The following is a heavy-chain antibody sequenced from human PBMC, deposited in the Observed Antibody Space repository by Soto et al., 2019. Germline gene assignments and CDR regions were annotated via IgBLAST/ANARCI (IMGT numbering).Heavy chain of an antibody. CDR2: INPSGGST. CDR3: ARDRSSGGSPYFDY. D-gene: IGHD2-15*01. CDR1: GYTFTSYY. V-gene: IGHV1-46*03. Sequence: QVQLVQSGAEVKKPGASVKVSCKASGYTFTSYYMHWVRQAPGQGLEWMGIINPSGGSTSYAQKFQGRVTITMDTSTSTVYMELSSLRSADTAVYYCARDRSSGGSPYFDYRGQGTLVAVSS. J-gene: IGHJ4*02.